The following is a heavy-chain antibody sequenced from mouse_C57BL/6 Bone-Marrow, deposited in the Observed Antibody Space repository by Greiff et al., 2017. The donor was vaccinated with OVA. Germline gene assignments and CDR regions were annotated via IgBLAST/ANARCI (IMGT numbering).Heavy chain of an antibody. D-gene: IGHD2-4*01. Sequence: VQLQQSGPGLVQPSQCLSITCTVSGFSLTSYGVHWVRQSPGQGLEWLGVIWRGGSTDSTDAFMSRLSTPKDNSKSQVFFKMNSLQADDTAISYCAKRDNDGGFAYWGQGTLVTVSA. CDR2: IWRGGST. J-gene: IGHJ3*01. V-gene: IGHV2-5*01. CDR3: AKRDNDGGFAY. CDR1: GFSLTSYG.